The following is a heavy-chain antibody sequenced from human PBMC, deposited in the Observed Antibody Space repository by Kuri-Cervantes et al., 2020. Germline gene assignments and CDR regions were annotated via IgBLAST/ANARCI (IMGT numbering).Heavy chain of an antibody. CDR3: ARDRFWEYYYYYMDV. J-gene: IGHJ6*03. V-gene: IGHV3-7*01. CDR2: IKQDGSEK. CDR1: GFTFSSYW. Sequence: GGSLRLSCAASGFTFSSYWMSWARQAPGKGLEWVANIKQDGSEKYYVDSVKGRFTISRDNAKNSLYLQMNSLRAEDTAVYYCARDRFWEYYYYYMDVWGKGTTVTVSS. D-gene: IGHD3-3*01.